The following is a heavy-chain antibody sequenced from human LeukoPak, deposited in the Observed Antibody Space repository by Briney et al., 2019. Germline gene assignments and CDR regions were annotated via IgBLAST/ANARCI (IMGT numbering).Heavy chain of an antibody. CDR3: ARLHHDYGSGTYGGAYNYYMDV. CDR2: IYYTGST. V-gene: IGHV4-59*01. CDR1: GGSISRYY. D-gene: IGHD3-10*01. J-gene: IGHJ6*03. Sequence: PSETLSLTCTVSGGSISRYYWTWIRQSPGKGLEWIGYIYYTGSTSYNPSLQSRVTISVDTSKNQFSLRLSSVTAADTAVYYCARLHHDYGSGTYGGAYNYYMDVWGKGTTVTVSS.